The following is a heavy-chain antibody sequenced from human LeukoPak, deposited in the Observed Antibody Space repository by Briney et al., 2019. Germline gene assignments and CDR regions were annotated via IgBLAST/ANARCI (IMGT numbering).Heavy chain of an antibody. V-gene: IGHV1-18*01. Sequence: ASVKVSCKASGYTFTSYGITWVRQAPGQGLEWMGWISTYNGDTNYAQKSQGRVTMTTDASTSTAYMELRSLRSDDTAVYYCARDKSGRVNFDYWGQGTLVTVSS. CDR1: GYTFTSYG. CDR2: ISTYNGDT. CDR3: ARDKSGRVNFDY. D-gene: IGHD1-26*01. J-gene: IGHJ4*02.